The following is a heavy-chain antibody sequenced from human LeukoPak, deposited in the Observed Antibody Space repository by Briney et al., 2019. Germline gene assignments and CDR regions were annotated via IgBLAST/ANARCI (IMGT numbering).Heavy chain of an antibody. V-gene: IGHV3-7*03. J-gene: IGHJ4*02. D-gene: IGHD2-21*01. CDR2: IKQDGSEE. Sequence: SGGSLRLSCAASGFTFSSYSMNWVRQAPGKGLEWVANIKQDGSEEYYVDSVKGRFTISRDDVKGSLFLQMDSLGADDTAVYFCARGDRVGITTGHFDYWGQGALVTVSS. CDR1: GFTFSSYS. CDR3: ARGDRVGITTGHFDY.